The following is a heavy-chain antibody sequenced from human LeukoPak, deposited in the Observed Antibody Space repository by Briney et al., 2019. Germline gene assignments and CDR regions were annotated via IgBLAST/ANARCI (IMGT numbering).Heavy chain of an antibody. CDR1: GFTFSRYA. V-gene: IGHV3-23*01. CDR3: ARDPPFDY. J-gene: IGHJ4*02. Sequence: GGSLRLSCAASGFTFSRYAMTWVRQAPEKGLEWVASISGSGEDTYYADSVKGRFTISRDNSKNTFFLQMSSLRAEDTATYYCARDPPFDYWGQGTLVTVSS. CDR2: ISGSGEDT.